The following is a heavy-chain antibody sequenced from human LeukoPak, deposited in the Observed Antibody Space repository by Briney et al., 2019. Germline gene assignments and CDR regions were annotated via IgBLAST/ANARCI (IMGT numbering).Heavy chain of an antibody. Sequence: SETLSLTCAVYGGSFSGYYWSWIRQPPAKGLEWIGEINNSGRTNYNPSLKSRVPISVDTSKNQFSLKLSSVTAADTAVYYCARHPGRRRGFDYWGQGTLVTVSS. D-gene: IGHD3-16*01. CDR1: GGSFSGYY. CDR2: INNSGRT. J-gene: IGHJ4*02. CDR3: ARHPGRRRGFDY. V-gene: IGHV4-34*01.